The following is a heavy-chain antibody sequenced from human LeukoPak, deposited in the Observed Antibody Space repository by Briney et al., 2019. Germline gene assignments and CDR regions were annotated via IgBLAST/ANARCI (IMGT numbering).Heavy chain of an antibody. V-gene: IGHV3-21*04. CDR1: GFTFSSYT. Sequence: GGSLRLSCATSGFTFSSYTMNWVRQAPGKGLEWVSSISSSNSYIYYADSVRGRFTISRDNAKKSLYLQMNSLRSEDTAVYYCAREREPYGYFDYWGQGTLVTVSS. J-gene: IGHJ4*02. CDR3: AREREPYGYFDY. D-gene: IGHD1-14*01. CDR2: ISSSNSYI.